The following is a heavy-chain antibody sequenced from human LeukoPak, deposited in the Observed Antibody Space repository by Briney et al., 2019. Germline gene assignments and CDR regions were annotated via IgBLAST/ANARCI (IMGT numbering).Heavy chain of an antibody. CDR2: IWYDGSNK. D-gene: IGHD3-3*01. CDR3: ARDRGQYDFWSGGKNTYYYYGMDV. J-gene: IGHJ6*02. CDR1: GFTFSSYG. Sequence: GGSLRLSCAASGFTFSSYGMHWVRQAPGKGLEWVAVIWYDGSNKYYADSVKGRFTISRDNSKNTLYLQMNSLRAEDTAVYYCARDRGQYDFWSGGKNTYYYYGMDVWGQGTTVTVSS. V-gene: IGHV3-33*01.